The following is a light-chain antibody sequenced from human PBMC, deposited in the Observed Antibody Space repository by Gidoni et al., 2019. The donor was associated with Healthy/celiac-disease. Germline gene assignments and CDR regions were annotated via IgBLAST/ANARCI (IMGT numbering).Light chain of an antibody. J-gene: IGLJ3*02. CDR3: SSYTSSSTLPWV. CDR2: EVS. CDR1: SSDVGGYNY. Sequence: QSALTQPDSVSGSPGQSITISCTGTSSDVGGYNYVSWSQQTPGKAPKLMIYEVSNRPSGVSICLSGSQAGNTASLTISGLQAEAEADYYCSSYTSSSTLPWVFGGGTKLTVL. V-gene: IGLV2-14*01.